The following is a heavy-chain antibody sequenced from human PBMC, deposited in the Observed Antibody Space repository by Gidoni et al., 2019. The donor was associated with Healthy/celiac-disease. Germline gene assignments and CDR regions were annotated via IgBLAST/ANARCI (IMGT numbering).Heavy chain of an antibody. Sequence: EVQLVESGRGLVQPGGSLRLSCDASGFTFSSYSMNWGRQAPGKGLEWVSYISSSSSTIYYADSVKGRFTISRDNAKNTLYLQMNSLRAEDTAVYYCARDHRDIVVVVAAMWEERFDYWGQGTLVTVSS. V-gene: IGHV3-48*01. D-gene: IGHD2-15*01. J-gene: IGHJ4*02. CDR1: GFTFSSYS. CDR2: ISSSSSTI. CDR3: ARDHRDIVVVVAAMWEERFDY.